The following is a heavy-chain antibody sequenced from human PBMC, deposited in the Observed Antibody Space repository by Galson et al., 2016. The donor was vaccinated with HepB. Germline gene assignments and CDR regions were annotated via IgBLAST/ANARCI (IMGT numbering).Heavy chain of an antibody. CDR2: ISYDGSNK. V-gene: IGHV3-30*18. CDR1: GFTFSSYG. CDR3: AKDGRIYCSSASCHDHFHY. Sequence: SLRLSCAASGFTFSSYGMHWVRQAPGKGLEWVAFISYDGSNKKYADSVKGRFTISRDNSKKTLYLQMNSLRAEDTAVYYCAKDGRIYCSSASCHDHFHYWGQGKMVTVSS. D-gene: IGHD2-2*01. J-gene: IGHJ4*02.